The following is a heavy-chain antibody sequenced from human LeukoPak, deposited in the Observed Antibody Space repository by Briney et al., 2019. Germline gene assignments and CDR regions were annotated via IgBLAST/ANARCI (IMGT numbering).Heavy chain of an antibody. Sequence: ASVKVSCKASGYTFTGYYMHWVRQAPGQGLEGMGCINPNSGGTNYAQKFQGRVTMTRDTSISTAYMELSRLRSDDTAVYYCARDKGHCSSTSCLSFDPWGQGTLVTVSS. D-gene: IGHD2-2*01. CDR3: ARDKGHCSSTSCLSFDP. J-gene: IGHJ5*02. CDR2: INPNSGGT. V-gene: IGHV1-2*02. CDR1: GYTFTGYY.